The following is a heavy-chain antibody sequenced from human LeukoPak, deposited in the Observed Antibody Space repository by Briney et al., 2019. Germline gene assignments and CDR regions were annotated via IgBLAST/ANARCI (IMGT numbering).Heavy chain of an antibody. CDR1: GYTFTGYY. Sequence: ASVKVSCKASGYTFTGYYMHWVRQAPGQGLEWMGWINPNSGGTNYAQKFQGRVTMTRDTSISTAYMELSRLRSDDTAVYYCARSSPYYYGSGRLGMYCWGQGTLVTVSS. D-gene: IGHD3-10*01. V-gene: IGHV1-2*02. J-gene: IGHJ4*02. CDR2: INPNSGGT. CDR3: ARSSPYYYGSGRLGMYC.